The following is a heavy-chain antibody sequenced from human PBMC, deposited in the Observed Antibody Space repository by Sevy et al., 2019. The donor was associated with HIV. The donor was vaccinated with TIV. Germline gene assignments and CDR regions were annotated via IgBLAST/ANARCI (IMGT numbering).Heavy chain of an antibody. J-gene: IGHJ5*02. CDR1: GFTVIYNY. CDR3: ARLNKGNWFDP. V-gene: IGHV3-53*01. CDR2: IYSGGST. Sequence: GGSLRLSCAASGFTVIYNYMSWVRQAPGKGLEWVSVIYSGGSTYYADSVKGRFTISRDNSENTLFLQMDSLRVEDTAVYYCARLNKGNWFDPWGQGTLVTVSS.